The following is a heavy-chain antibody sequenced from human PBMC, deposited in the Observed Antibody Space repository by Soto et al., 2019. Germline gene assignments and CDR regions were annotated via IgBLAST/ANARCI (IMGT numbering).Heavy chain of an antibody. J-gene: IGHJ5*02. CDR1: GGTISGYY. V-gene: IGHV4-4*07. CDR3: ARGQRFSDWFDP. Sequence: SETLSLTCTVTGGTISGYYWTWIRQSAGGGLEWIGRIYSSGSTNYNPPLKSRVTISLDTSMNHFSLRLSSVTAADTAVYYCARGQRFSDWFDPWGQGTLVTVSS. D-gene: IGHD3-3*01. CDR2: IYSSGST.